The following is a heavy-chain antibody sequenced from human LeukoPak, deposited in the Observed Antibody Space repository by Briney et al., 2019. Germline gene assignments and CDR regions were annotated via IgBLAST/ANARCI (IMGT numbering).Heavy chain of an antibody. Sequence: PGGSLRLSCAASGFTFSSYWMNWARQAPGKGLEWVASINHNGNVNYYVDSVKGRFTISRDNAKNSLYLQMSNLRAEDTAVYYCARARYSSSWACDYWGQGTLVTVSS. CDR2: INHNGNVN. CDR1: GFTFSSYW. V-gene: IGHV3-7*03. CDR3: ARARYSSSWACDY. J-gene: IGHJ4*02. D-gene: IGHD6-13*01.